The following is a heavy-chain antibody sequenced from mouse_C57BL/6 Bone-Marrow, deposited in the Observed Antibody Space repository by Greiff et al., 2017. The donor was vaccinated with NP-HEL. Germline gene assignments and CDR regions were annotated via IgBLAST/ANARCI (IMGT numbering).Heavy chain of an antibody. CDR1: GYSFTDYN. V-gene: IGHV1-39*01. J-gene: IGHJ4*01. D-gene: IGHD1-1*01. Sequence: EVQLQQSGPELVKPGASVKISCKASGYSFTDYNMNWVKQSNGKSLEWIGVINPNYGTTSYNQKFKGKATLTVDQSSSTAYMQLNSLTSEDAAVYYCARITTVVADYAMDYWGQGTSVTVSS. CDR2: INPNYGTT. CDR3: ARITTVVADYAMDY.